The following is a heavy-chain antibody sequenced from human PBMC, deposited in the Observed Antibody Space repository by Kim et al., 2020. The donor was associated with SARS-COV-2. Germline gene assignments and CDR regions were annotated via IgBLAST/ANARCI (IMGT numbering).Heavy chain of an antibody. V-gene: IGHV3-23*01. Sequence: VKGRFTISRDKSKNTLYLQMNSLRAEDTAGDYCAKVSARLLGYYYYGMDVWGQGTTVTVSS. CDR3: AKVSARLLGYYYYGMDV. J-gene: IGHJ6*02. D-gene: IGHD2-8*02.